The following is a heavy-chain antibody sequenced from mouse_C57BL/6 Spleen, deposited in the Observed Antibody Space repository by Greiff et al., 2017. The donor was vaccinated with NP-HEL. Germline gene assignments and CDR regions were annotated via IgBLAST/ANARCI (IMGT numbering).Heavy chain of an antibody. Sequence: QVQLKESGAELARPGASVKLSCKASGYTFTSYGISWVKQRTGQGLEWIGEIYPRSGNTYYNEKFKGKATLTADKSSSTAYMELRSLTSEDSAVYFCARGSVVATGGWYFDVWGTGTTVTVSS. CDR3: ARGSVVATGGWYFDV. V-gene: IGHV1-81*01. CDR2: IYPRSGNT. CDR1: GYTFTSYG. D-gene: IGHD1-1*01. J-gene: IGHJ1*03.